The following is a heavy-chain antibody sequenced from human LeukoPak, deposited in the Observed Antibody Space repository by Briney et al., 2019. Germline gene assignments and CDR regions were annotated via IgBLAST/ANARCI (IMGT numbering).Heavy chain of an antibody. CDR1: GGSFSGYY. Sequence: PSETLSLTCAVYGGSFSGYYWSWIRQPPGKGLEWIGEINHSGSTNYNPSLKSRVTISVDTSKNQFSLKLSSVTAADTAVYYCARVSSRGVTNTVYYYYGMDVWGQGTTVTVSS. J-gene: IGHJ6*02. V-gene: IGHV4-34*01. CDR3: ARVSSRGVTNTVYYYYGMDV. D-gene: IGHD3-10*01. CDR2: INHSGST.